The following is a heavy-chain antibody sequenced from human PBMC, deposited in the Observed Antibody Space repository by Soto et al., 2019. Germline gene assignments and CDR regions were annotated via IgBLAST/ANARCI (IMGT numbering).Heavy chain of an antibody. V-gene: IGHV3-23*01. Sequence: PGRSLRLSCAASGLTFSSYAMSWVRQAPGKGLEWVSAISGSGGSTYYADSVKGRFTISRDNSKNTLYLQMNSLRAEDTAVYSCWNPGSSHAAFDIWGQGTMVTVSS. D-gene: IGHD3-10*01. CDR3: WNPGSSHAAFDI. CDR1: GLTFSSYA. J-gene: IGHJ3*02. CDR2: ISGSGGST.